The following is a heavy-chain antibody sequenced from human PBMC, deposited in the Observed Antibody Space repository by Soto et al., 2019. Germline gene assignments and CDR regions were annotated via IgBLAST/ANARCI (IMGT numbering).Heavy chain of an antibody. CDR3: AKDFAEVPSALYYFDY. V-gene: IGHV1-46*01. J-gene: IGHJ4*02. CDR2: INPRGGST. CDR1: GYSFTRYY. Sequence: GASVKVSCKASGYSFTRYYMHWVRQAPGRGLEWMGIINPRGGSTRYAQKFQGRLTVTMDTSTSTVYIELSSLRSEDTAVYYCAKDFAEVPSALYYFDYGRQGTLVTVS. D-gene: IGHD2-2*02.